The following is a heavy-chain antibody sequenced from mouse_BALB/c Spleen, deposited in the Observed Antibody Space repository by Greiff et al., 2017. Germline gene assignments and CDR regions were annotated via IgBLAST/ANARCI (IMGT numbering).Heavy chain of an antibody. V-gene: IGHV1-9*01. CDR1: GYTFSSYW. J-gene: IGHJ4*01. CDR2: ILPGSGST. D-gene: IGHD1-1*01. Sequence: VKLMESGAELMKPGASVKISCKATGYTFSSYWIEWVKQRPGHGLEWIGEILPGSGSTNYNEKFKGKATFTADTSSNTAYMQLSSLTSEDSAVYYCARYYGSSYGYAMDYWGQGTSVTVSS. CDR3: ARYYGSSYGYAMDY.